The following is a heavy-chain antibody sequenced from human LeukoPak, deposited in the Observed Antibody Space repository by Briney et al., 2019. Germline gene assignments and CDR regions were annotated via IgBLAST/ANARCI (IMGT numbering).Heavy chain of an antibody. D-gene: IGHD3-10*01. V-gene: IGHV4-59*01. CDR3: AGAAGFGEVWDY. CDR2: IYYSGST. CDR1: GGSISSYY. Sequence: SETLSLTCTVSGGSISSYYWSWIRQPPGKGLEWIGYIYYSGSTNYNPSLKSRVTIAVDTSKNQFSPKLSSVTAADTAVYYCAGAAGFGEVWDYWGQGTLVTVSS. J-gene: IGHJ4*02.